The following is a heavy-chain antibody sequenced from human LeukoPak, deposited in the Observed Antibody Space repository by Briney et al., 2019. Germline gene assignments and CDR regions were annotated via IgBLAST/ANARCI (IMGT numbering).Heavy chain of an antibody. CDR3: ARGARIAAAVWGY. CDR2: INHSGST. D-gene: IGHD6-13*01. V-gene: IGHV4-34*01. J-gene: IGHJ4*02. CDR1: GGSFSGYY. Sequence: SETLSLTCAVYGGSFSGYYWSWIRQPPGKGLEWIGEINHSGSTNYGPSLKSRVTISVDTSKNQFSLKLSSVTAADTAVYYCARGARIAAAVWGYWGQGTLVTVSS.